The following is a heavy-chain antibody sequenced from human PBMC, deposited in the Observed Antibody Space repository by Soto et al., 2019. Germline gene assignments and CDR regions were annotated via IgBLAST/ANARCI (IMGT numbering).Heavy chain of an antibody. V-gene: IGHV1-2*04. CDR3: AAALVVVAATLDYYGMDV. CDR2: INPNSGGT. J-gene: IGHJ6*02. D-gene: IGHD2-15*01. CDR1: GYTFTGYY. Sequence: RASVKVSCKASGYTFTGYYMHWVRQAPGQGLEWMGWINPNSGGTNYAQKFQGWVTMTRDTSISTAYMELSRLRSDDTAVYYCAAALVVVAATLDYYGMDVWGQGTTVTVSS.